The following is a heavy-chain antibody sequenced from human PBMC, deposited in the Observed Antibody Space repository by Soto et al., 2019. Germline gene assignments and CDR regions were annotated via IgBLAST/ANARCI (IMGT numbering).Heavy chain of an antibody. Sequence: QVQLVESGGGVVQPGRSLRLSCAASGFTFSSYAMHWVRQAPGKGLEWVAVISYDGSNKYYADSVKGRFTISRDNSKNTPYLQMNSLRAEDTAVYYCARDPRQQQLVKAKGDNWFDPWGQGTLVTVSS. CDR1: GFTFSSYA. V-gene: IGHV3-30-3*01. D-gene: IGHD6-13*01. CDR2: ISYDGSNK. J-gene: IGHJ5*02. CDR3: ARDPRQQQLVKAKGDNWFDP.